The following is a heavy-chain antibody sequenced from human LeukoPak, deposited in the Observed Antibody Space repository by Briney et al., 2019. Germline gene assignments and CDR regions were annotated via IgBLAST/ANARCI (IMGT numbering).Heavy chain of an antibody. CDR1: GYTFTSYG. CDR2: ISAYNGNT. D-gene: IGHD3-3*02. Sequence: ASVKVSCKASGYTFTSYGISWVRQAPGQGLEWMGWISAYNGNTNYAQKLQGRVTMTTDTSTSTAYMELRSLRSDDTAVYFCARDSTLNLAFDMWGHGALVTVS. CDR3: ARDSTLNLAFDM. V-gene: IGHV1-18*01. J-gene: IGHJ3*02.